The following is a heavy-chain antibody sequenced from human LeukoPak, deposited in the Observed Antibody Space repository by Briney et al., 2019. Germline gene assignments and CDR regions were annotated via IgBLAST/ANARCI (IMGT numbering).Heavy chain of an antibody. CDR1: GGSISSGGYY. Sequence: SETLSLTCTVSGGSISSGGYYWSWIRQHPGKGLEWIGYIYYSGSTYYNPSLKSRVTISVDTSKNQFSLKLSSVTAADTAVYYCARTYSTPPWSWDTAFDIWGQGTMVTVSS. J-gene: IGHJ3*02. D-gene: IGHD6-13*01. CDR3: ARTYSTPPWSWDTAFDI. V-gene: IGHV4-31*03. CDR2: IYYSGST.